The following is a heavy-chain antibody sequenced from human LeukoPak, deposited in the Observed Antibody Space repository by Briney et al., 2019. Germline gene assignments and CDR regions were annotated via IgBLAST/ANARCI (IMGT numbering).Heavy chain of an antibody. CDR1: GGTFISYT. Sequence: SVKVSCKASGGTFISYTISWVRQAPGQGREWMGRIIPILGIANYAQKFQGRVTITADKSTSTAYMELSSLRSEDTAVYYCAREGVTGTTRMDVWGKGTTVTVSS. J-gene: IGHJ6*03. D-gene: IGHD1-1*01. CDR2: IIPILGIA. V-gene: IGHV1-69*04. CDR3: AREGVTGTTRMDV.